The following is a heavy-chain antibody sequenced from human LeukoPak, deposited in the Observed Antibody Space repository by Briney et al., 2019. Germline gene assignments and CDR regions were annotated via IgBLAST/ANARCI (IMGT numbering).Heavy chain of an antibody. CDR1: GGSFSGYY. V-gene: IGHV4-34*01. D-gene: IGHD6-19*01. J-gene: IGHJ6*02. CDR2: INHRGGT. CDR3: ERGRGYSSGWYLMDV. Sequence: SETLSPTCVVYGGSFSGYYWNWIRHPPGMGLEWIREINHRGGTGYNPYLKGRVTMSVGTSKNVFSLKLTSVTAADTAVYYCERGRGYSSGWYLMDVWGQGTTVTVSS.